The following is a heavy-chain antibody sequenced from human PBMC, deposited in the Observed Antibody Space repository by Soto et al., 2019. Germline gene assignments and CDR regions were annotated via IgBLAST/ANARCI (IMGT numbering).Heavy chain of an antibody. CDR2: ISANKGNT. Sequence: ASVKVSCKASGYAFISYGFDWARQAPGQGLEWMGWISANKGNTYYAQNFQGRVTLTTDTSTSTAYMELRGLRSDDTAVYYCGRVRGAARPVDYWGQGTLVTVSS. CDR3: GRVRGAARPVDY. J-gene: IGHJ4*02. CDR1: GYAFISYG. D-gene: IGHD6-6*01. V-gene: IGHV1-18*01.